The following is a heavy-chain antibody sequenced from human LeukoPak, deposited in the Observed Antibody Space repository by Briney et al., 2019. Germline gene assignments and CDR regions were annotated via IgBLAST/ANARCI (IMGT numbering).Heavy chain of an antibody. Sequence: GGSLRLSCAASGFTFSDYYMSWVRQAPGKGLEWVLYISSSGSTIYYADSVKGRFTISRDNAKNSLYLQMNSLRAEDTAVYYCARARRYCSSTSCYYFDYWGQGTLVTVFS. CDR1: GFTFSDYY. V-gene: IGHV3-11*04. CDR2: ISSSGSTI. D-gene: IGHD2-2*01. J-gene: IGHJ4*02. CDR3: ARARRYCSSTSCYYFDY.